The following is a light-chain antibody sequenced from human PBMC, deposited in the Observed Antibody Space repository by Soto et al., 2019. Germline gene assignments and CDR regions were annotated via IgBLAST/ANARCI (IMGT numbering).Light chain of an antibody. CDR2: GAS. V-gene: IGKV3-15*01. CDR1: QSVSSN. J-gene: IGKJ4*01. Sequence: EIVMTQSPATLSVSPGERATLSCRASQSVSSNLAWYQQKPGQAPRLLIYGASTRATAIPARFSGSGSGTEFTLTISSLQSEDFAVYYCQQYNSGATFGGGTKVEIK. CDR3: QQYNSGAT.